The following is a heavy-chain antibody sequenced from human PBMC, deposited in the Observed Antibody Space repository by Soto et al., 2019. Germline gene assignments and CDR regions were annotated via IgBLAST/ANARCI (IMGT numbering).Heavy chain of an antibody. CDR2: INHSGST. Sequence: SETLSLTCAVYGGSFSGYYWSWIRQPPGKGLEWIGEINHSGSTNYNPSLKSRVTISVDTSKNQFSLKLSSVTAADTAVYYCARGSGGGGVWQQLVRGYFDYWGQGTLVTVSS. V-gene: IGHV4-34*01. CDR1: GGSFSGYY. CDR3: ARGSGGGGVWQQLVRGYFDY. J-gene: IGHJ4*02. D-gene: IGHD6-13*01.